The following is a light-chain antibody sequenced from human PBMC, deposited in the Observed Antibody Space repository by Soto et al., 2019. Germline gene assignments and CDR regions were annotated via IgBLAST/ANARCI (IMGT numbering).Light chain of an antibody. CDR2: DVS. J-gene: IGLJ1*01. Sequence: QSALTQPRSVSGSPGQSVTISCTGTSSDVGTYDFVSWYQQHPGKAPRPMIFDVSERPSGVPDRFSGSKSGNTASLTISGLQAEDEADYYCCLYAVTFYVFGTGTKVTVL. V-gene: IGLV2-11*01. CDR1: SSDVGTYDF. CDR3: CLYAVTFYV.